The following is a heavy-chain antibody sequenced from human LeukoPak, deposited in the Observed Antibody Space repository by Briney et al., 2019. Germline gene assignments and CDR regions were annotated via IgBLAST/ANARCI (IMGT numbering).Heavy chain of an antibody. V-gene: IGHV3-23*01. Sequence: GGSLRLSCAASGFTFSSYAMSWVRQAPGKGLEWVSAISGSGGSTYYADSVKGRFTISRDNSKNTLYLQMNSLRAEDTAVYYCAKDPLVDSKVVVAAKRLADFDYRGQGTLVTVSS. CDR1: GFTFSSYA. J-gene: IGHJ4*02. D-gene: IGHD2-15*01. CDR2: ISGSGGST. CDR3: AKDPLVDSKVVVAAKRLADFDY.